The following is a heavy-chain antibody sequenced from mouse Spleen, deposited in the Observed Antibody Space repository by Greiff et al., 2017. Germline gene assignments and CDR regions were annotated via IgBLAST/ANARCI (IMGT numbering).Heavy chain of an antibody. CDR2: INPYNGGT. J-gene: IGHJ1*01. V-gene: IGHV1-19*01. CDR3: ARKGDYYGSSYWYFDV. CDR1: GYTFTDYY. Sequence: VQLQQSGPVLVKPGASVKMSCKASGYTFTDYYMNWVKQSHGKSLEWIGVINPYNGGTSYNQKFKGKATLTVDKSSSTAYMELNSLTSEDSAVYYCARKGDYYGSSYWYFDVWGAGTTVTVSS. D-gene: IGHD1-1*01.